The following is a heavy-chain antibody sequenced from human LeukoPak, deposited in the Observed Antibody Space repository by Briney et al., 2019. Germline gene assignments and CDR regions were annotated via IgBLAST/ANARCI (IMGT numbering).Heavy chain of an antibody. V-gene: IGHV4-4*02. J-gene: IGHJ5*02. Sequence: SETLSLTCAVSGGSISSSNWWSWVRQPPGKGLEWIGEIYHSGSTNYNPSLKSRVTISVDKSKNQFSLKLSSVTAADTAVYYCARQPYSSGWANWFDPWGQGTLVTVSS. CDR3: ARQPYSSGWANWFDP. CDR1: GGSISSSNW. D-gene: IGHD6-19*01. CDR2: IYHSGST.